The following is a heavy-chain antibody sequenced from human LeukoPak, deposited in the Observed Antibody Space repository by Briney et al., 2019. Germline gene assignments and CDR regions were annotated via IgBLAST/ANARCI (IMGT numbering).Heavy chain of an antibody. J-gene: IGHJ4*02. CDR1: GGSISSITYY. CDR2: MYYRGNT. Sequence: SETLSLTCTVSGGSISSITYYWGWIRQPPGKGLEWVGHMYYRGNTFYNPSLKSRVTISVDTSKNQFSLKLRSVTAADTAVYFCARLYGNYQNYIDYWGQGTLVTVSS. V-gene: IGHV4-39*07. CDR3: ARLYGNYQNYIDY. D-gene: IGHD1-7*01.